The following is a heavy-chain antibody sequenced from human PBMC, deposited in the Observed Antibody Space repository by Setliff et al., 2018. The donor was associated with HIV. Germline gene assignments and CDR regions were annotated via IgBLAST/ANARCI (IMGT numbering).Heavy chain of an antibody. D-gene: IGHD5-12*01. J-gene: IGHJ4*02. CDR2: INGYNGNT. CDR1: GYSFTTSG. V-gene: IGHV1-18*01. Sequence: GASVKVSCKASGYSFTTSGISWVRQAPGQGLEWMAWINGYNGNTNYAQKFHGRVTITADKSTSTAYMELSSLRSGDTAVYYCAGSMVATGFDYWGQGTLVTVST. CDR3: AGSMVATGFDY.